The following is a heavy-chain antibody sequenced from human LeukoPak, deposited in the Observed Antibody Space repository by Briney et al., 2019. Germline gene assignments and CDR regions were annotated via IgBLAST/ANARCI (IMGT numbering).Heavy chain of an antibody. CDR1: GYTFTSYG. D-gene: IGHD6-13*01. Sequence: ASVTVSFKSSGYTFTSYGISWVRQAPGQGLEWMGWISAYNGNTNDAQKLQGRVTMTTDTYTSTAYMELRSLRSDDTAVYYCARWSYGSSSLNDYWGQGTLVTVSS. V-gene: IGHV1-18*01. CDR2: ISAYNGNT. CDR3: ARWSYGSSSLNDY. J-gene: IGHJ4*02.